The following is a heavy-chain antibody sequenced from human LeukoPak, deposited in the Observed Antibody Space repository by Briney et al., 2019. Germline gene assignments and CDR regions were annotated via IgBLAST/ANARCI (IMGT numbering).Heavy chain of an antibody. CDR2: IKQDGSEN. V-gene: IGHV3-7*03. D-gene: IGHD6-19*01. CDR3: ARDSSGWYVSLYYYGMDV. J-gene: IGHJ6*02. CDR1: GFTFSSYW. Sequence: PGGSLRLSCAASGFTFSSYWMSWVRQAPGKGLEWVANIKQDGSENYYVDSVKGRFTISRDNAKNSLYLQMNSLRAEDTAVYYCARDSSGWYVSLYYYGMDVWGQGTTVTVSS.